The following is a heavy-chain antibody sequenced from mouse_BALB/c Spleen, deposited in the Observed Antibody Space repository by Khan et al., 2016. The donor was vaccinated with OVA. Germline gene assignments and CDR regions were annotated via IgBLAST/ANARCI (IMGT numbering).Heavy chain of an antibody. Sequence: QVQLKESGAELVRPGASVKLSCKTSGYTFTSYTMHWVKQRPGQGLEWIGYINPSSGYTKYNQKFKDKATLTADKSSSTAYMQLSSLTSEDSAVYYCARTHERWGQGTTLTVSS. J-gene: IGHJ2*01. CDR1: GYTFTSYT. CDR2: INPSSGYT. CDR3: ARTHER. V-gene: IGHV1-4*01.